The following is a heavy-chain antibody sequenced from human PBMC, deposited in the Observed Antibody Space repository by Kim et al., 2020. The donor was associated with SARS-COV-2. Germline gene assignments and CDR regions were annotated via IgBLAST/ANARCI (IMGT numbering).Heavy chain of an antibody. CDR3: AKDRSYYDSSGYLDY. Sequence: DSVKGRFTITRDNSKNTLYLQMNSLRAEDTAVYYCAKDRSYYDSSGYLDYWGQGTLVTVSS. V-gene: IGHV3-23*01. J-gene: IGHJ4*02. D-gene: IGHD3-22*01.